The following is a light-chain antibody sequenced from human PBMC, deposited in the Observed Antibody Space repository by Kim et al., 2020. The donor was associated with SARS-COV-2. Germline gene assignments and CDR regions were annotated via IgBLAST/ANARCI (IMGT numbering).Light chain of an antibody. V-gene: IGLV1-40*01. CDR1: SSNIGAGYD. J-gene: IGLJ3*02. CDR2: GNN. CDR3: QSYDRSLSGSGV. Sequence: QSVLTQPPSVSGAPGQRVTISCTGSSSNIGAGYDVHWYRQLPGTAPKLLIYGNNNRPSGVPDRFSASKSGTSASLAITGLQAEDEADYYCQSYDRSLSGSGVFGGGTQLTVL.